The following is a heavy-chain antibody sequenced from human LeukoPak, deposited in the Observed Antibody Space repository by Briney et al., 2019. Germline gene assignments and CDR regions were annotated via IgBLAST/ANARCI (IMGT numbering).Heavy chain of an antibody. CDR3: ARAETALLLNY. V-gene: IGHV1-18*01. CDR1: GYSFTNYG. Sequence: ASVKVSCKASGYSFTNYGITWVRQTPGQGLQWMGWISAHNGNTNYAQKLQGRVTLTTDTSTSTVYMELRSLTSDDTAVYYCARAETALLLNYWGQGTLVTVSS. CDR2: ISAHNGNT. J-gene: IGHJ4*02. D-gene: IGHD2-21*02.